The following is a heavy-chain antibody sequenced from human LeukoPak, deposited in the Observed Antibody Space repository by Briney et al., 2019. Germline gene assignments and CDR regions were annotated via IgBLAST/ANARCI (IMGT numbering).Heavy chain of an antibody. Sequence: PGGSLRLSCAASGFKFSSYSMNWVRQAPGKGLEWVSYISSSGSTIYYADSVKGRFTISRDNSKNTLYLQMNSLRAEDTAVYYCAKPAISSRGWYYDYWGQGTLVTVSS. CDR1: GFKFSSYS. CDR2: ISSSGSTI. J-gene: IGHJ4*02. D-gene: IGHD6-19*01. V-gene: IGHV3-48*01. CDR3: AKPAISSRGWYYDY.